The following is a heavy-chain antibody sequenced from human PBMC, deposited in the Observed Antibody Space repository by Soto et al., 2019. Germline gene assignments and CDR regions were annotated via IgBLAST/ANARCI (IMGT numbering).Heavy chain of an antibody. CDR2: IWYDGSNK. D-gene: IGHD3-3*01. Sequence: ESGGGVVQPGRSLRLSCAASGFTFSSYGMHWVRQAPGKGLEWVAVIWYDGSNKYYADSVKGRFTISRDNSKNTLYLQMNSLRAEDTAVYYCARGSITIFGVVISQSSFDYWGQGTLVTVSS. CDR3: ARGSITIFGVVISQSSFDY. V-gene: IGHV3-33*01. CDR1: GFTFSSYG. J-gene: IGHJ4*02.